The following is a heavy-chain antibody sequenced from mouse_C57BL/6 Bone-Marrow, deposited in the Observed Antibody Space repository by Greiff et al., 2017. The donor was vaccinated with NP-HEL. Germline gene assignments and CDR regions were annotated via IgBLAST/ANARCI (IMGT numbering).Heavy chain of an antibody. CDR2: IYPGDGDT. CDR1: GYAFSSYW. D-gene: IGHD1-1*01. CDR3: ARGDCASSRFEYAVDF. Sequence: QVQLQQSGAELVKPGASVKISCKASGYAFSSYWMNWVKERPGKGLEWIGQIYPGDGDTKYNGKFKGKATLTADKSSSTAYMQVSSLTSEDSAVYFCARGDCASSRFEYAVDFGCRGTSVTVS. V-gene: IGHV1-80*01. J-gene: IGHJ4*01.